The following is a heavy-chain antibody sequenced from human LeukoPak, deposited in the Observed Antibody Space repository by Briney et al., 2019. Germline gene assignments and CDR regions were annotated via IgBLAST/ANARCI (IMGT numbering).Heavy chain of an antibody. Sequence: GGSLRLSCAASGFTFSDYYMSWIRQAPGKGLEWVSFIYSGGSTHNSDSVKGRFTISRDNSKNTLYLQMNSLRAEDTAVYYCARRAGDYSHPYDYWGQGTLVTVSS. J-gene: IGHJ4*02. CDR1: GFTFSDYY. V-gene: IGHV3-53*01. CDR2: IYSGGST. CDR3: ARRAGDYSHPYDY. D-gene: IGHD3-22*01.